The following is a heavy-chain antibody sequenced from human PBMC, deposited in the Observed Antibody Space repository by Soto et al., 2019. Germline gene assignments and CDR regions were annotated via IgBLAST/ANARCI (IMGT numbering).Heavy chain of an antibody. V-gene: IGHV4-31*03. CDR2: IYYSGST. J-gene: IGHJ4*02. CDR1: GGSISSGGYY. CDR3: ARGRTSSPTPGDY. Sequence: ASETLSLTCTVSGGSISSGGYYRSWIRQHPGKGLEWIGYIYYSGSTYYNKSLKSRVTISVDTSKNQFSLKLSSVTAADSAVYYCARGRTSSPTPGDYWGQGTLVTVSS. D-gene: IGHD2-2*01.